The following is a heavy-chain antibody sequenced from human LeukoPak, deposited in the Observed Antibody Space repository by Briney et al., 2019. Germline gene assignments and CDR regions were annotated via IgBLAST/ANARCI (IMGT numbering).Heavy chain of an antibody. J-gene: IGHJ4*02. V-gene: IGHV3-74*01. CDR1: GFTFSNYW. Sequence: PGGSLRLSCVASGFTFSNYWMYWVRQAPGKGLVWVSRIYTDGSSLNYADSVKGRFTISRDNAKNTLYLQMNSLGAEDTAVYYCARRINYYDSGGYYYMRYFDSWGQGTLVTVSS. D-gene: IGHD3-22*01. CDR3: ARRINYYDSGGYYYMRYFDS. CDR2: IYTDGSSL.